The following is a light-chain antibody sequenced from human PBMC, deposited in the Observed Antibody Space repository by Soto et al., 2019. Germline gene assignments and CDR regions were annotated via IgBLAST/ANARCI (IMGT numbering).Light chain of an antibody. J-gene: IGLJ1*01. CDR1: SSDLAIYNY. CDR3: SSYTDSSNYV. V-gene: IGLV2-14*01. CDR2: QVT. Sequence: QSVLTQPASVVGSPGQSITISCTGTSSDLAIYNYVSWYQQQPGKAPKLMIYQVTNRPSGVSNRFSGSRSGNTASLTISGLQAEDEADYYCSSYTDSSNYVFETGTKVTVL.